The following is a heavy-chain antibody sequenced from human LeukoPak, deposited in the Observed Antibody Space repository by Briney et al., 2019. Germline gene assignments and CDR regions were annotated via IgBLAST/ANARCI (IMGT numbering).Heavy chain of an antibody. CDR1: GFTFSSYA. D-gene: IGHD3-16*01. CDR3: VNMGIMYTYGGGGLRAFLI. J-gene: IGHJ3*02. Sequence: GGSLRLSCSVSGFTFSSYAMHWVRQPPGKGLEYVSAISSNGGSTYYADSVKGRFTISRDNSKNTLYLQMSSLRAEDTAVYYCVNMGIMYTYGGGGLRAFLIWGQGTMVTASS. V-gene: IGHV3-64D*06. CDR2: ISSNGGST.